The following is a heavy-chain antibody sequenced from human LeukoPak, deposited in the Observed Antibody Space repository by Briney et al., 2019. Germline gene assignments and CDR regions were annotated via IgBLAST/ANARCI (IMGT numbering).Heavy chain of an antibody. D-gene: IGHD3-16*01. CDR2: ISSSSSYI. V-gene: IGHV3-21*01. CDR3: ARGLSFTPDYYYYGMDV. J-gene: IGHJ6*02. CDR1: GFTFSSYS. Sequence: GSLRLSCAASGFTFSSYSMNWVRQAPGKGLEWVSSISSSSSYIYYADSVKGRFTIPRDNAKNSLYLQMNSLRAEDTAVYYCARGLSFTPDYYYYGMDVWGQGTTVTVSS.